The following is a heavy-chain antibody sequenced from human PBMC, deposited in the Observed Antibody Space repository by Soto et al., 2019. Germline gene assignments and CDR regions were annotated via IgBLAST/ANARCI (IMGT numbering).Heavy chain of an antibody. CDR2: IWYDGSNT. Sequence: GGSLRLSCAASQFSFSSYGMHWVRQAPGKGLEWVAIIWYDGSNTYYADSVKGRFSISRDNSKHTLYLQMNRLRADDTAIYYCARDVAEPDIFYYYYGMDVWGQGTTVTVSS. CDR3: ARDVAEPDIFYYYYGMDV. D-gene: IGHD2-15*01. V-gene: IGHV3-33*08. CDR1: QFSFSSYG. J-gene: IGHJ6*02.